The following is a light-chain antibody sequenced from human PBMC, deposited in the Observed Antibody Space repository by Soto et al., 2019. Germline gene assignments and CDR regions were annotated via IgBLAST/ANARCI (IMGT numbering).Light chain of an antibody. J-gene: IGKJ4*01. CDR1: QGIGND. V-gene: IGKV1-39*01. CDR2: AAS. Sequence: IQMTQSPSSLSASVGDRVTLTCRASQGIGNDLGWYQQKPGKAPKLLIYAASSLQSGVPSRFSGSGSGTDFTLTISSLQPEDFATYYCQQSYSTPLTFGGGTKVDIK. CDR3: QQSYSTPLT.